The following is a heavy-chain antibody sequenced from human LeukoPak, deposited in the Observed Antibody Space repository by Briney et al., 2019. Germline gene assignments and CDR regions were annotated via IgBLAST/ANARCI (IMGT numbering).Heavy chain of an antibody. V-gene: IGHV1-46*01. CDR2: INANGGST. Sequence: ASVKVSCKASGYTFTSHYIHWVRQAPGQGPEWMGIINANGGSTSYAQNFQGRATMTRDTSTSTVYMELSSLRSEDTAVYYCAREWGYCSSTSCYAIDYWGQGTLVTVSS. J-gene: IGHJ4*02. D-gene: IGHD2-2*01. CDR1: GYTFTSHY. CDR3: AREWGYCSSTSCYAIDY.